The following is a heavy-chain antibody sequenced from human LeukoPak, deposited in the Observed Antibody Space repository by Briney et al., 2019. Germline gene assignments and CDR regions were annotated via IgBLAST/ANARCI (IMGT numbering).Heavy chain of an antibody. V-gene: IGHV3-33*01. D-gene: IGHD2-2*02. CDR1: GFTFSSYG. J-gene: IGHJ6*02. CDR2: IWYDGSNK. Sequence: GGSLRLSCAASGFTFSSYGMHWVRQAPGKRLEWVSVIWYDGSNKYYADSVKGRFTISRDNSKTTLYLQMNSLRAEDTAVYYCARTIVVVPAAILRYGMDVWGQGTTVTVSS. CDR3: ARTIVVVPAAILRYGMDV.